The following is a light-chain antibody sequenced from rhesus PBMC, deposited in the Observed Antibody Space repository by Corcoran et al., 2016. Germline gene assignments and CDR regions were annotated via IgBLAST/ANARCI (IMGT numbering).Light chain of an antibody. V-gene: IGKV1-21*01. Sequence: DIQMTQSPSSLSASVGDRVTITCRASQGISSWLDWYQQKPGKAPKLLISKASSLQSGVPSRFSGRGAGTDFTLTISSLQPEEFATYYCQQYNSAPGTFGQGTKVEIK. CDR1: QGISSW. CDR2: KAS. J-gene: IGKJ1*01. CDR3: QQYNSAPGT.